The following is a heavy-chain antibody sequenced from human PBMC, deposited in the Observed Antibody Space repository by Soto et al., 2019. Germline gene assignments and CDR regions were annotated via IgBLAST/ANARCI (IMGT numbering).Heavy chain of an antibody. D-gene: IGHD3-22*01. CDR2: ISGSGGST. Sequence: GGSLRLSCAASGFTFSSYAMSWVRQAPGKGLEWVSAISGSGGSTYYADSVKGRFTISRDNSKNTLYLQMNSLRAEDTAVYYCAKVGKMYYYDSSGYLDYWGQGTLVTVSS. CDR1: GFTFSSYA. J-gene: IGHJ4*02. CDR3: AKVGKMYYYDSSGYLDY. V-gene: IGHV3-23*01.